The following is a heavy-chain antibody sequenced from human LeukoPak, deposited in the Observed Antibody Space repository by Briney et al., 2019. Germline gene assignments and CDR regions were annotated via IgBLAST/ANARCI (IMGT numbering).Heavy chain of an antibody. Sequence: ASVKVSCKASGGTFSSYAISWVRQATGQGLEWMGWMNPNSGNTGYAQKFQGRVTMTRNTSISTAYMELSSLRSEDTAVYYCARGLYIAVGAFDIWGQGTMVTVSS. CDR2: MNPNSGNT. CDR1: GGTFSSYA. V-gene: IGHV1-8*02. J-gene: IGHJ3*02. D-gene: IGHD5-12*01. CDR3: ARGLYIAVGAFDI.